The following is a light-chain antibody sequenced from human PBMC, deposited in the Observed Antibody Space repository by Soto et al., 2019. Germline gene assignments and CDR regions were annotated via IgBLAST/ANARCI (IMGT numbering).Light chain of an antibody. CDR1: QSVLYSSNNKNY. CDR3: QQYYGTLT. V-gene: IGKV4-1*01. CDR2: WAS. Sequence: DFVMTQSPDSLAVSLGERATINCKSSQSVLYSSNNKNYLAWYQQKQGQPPKLLIYWASTRESGVPDRFSGSGSGTDFTLTISSLQAEDVAVYYCQQYYGTLTFGGGTKVEIK. J-gene: IGKJ4*01.